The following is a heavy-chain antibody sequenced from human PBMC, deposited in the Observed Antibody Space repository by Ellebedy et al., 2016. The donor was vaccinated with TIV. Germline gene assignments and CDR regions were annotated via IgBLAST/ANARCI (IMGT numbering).Heavy chain of an antibody. Sequence: GESLKISXAASGFTFRNYWMNWVRQAPGKGLEWLANIKQDGSEKKYVDSVKGRFTISRDNAKNSLYLQMNSLRAEDTAVYYCAAAAGAGDDAFDIWGQGTMVTVSS. V-gene: IGHV3-7*01. CDR2: IKQDGSEK. J-gene: IGHJ3*02. CDR1: GFTFRNYW. CDR3: AAAAGAGDDAFDI. D-gene: IGHD6-13*01.